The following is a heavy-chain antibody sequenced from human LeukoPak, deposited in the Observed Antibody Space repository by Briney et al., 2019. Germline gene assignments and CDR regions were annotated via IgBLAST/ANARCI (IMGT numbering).Heavy chain of an antibody. CDR2: IYYSGST. D-gene: IGHD5-18*01. Sequence: SETLSLTCTVSGGSISSYYWSWIRQPPGKGLEWIGYIYYSGSTNYNPSLKSRVTISVDTFKNQFSLKLSSVTAADMAVYYCARAFTAMDYWGQGTLVTVSS. V-gene: IGHV4-59*01. CDR1: GGSISSYY. CDR3: ARAFTAMDY. J-gene: IGHJ4*02.